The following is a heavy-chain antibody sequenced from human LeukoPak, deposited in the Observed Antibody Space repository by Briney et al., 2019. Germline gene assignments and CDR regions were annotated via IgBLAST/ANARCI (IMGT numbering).Heavy chain of an antibody. D-gene: IGHD6-13*01. Sequence: GGSLRLSCAASGFSFNSYAMSWVRQAPGRGLEWVSGMSAGGGSTYSADSVKGRFTISRDSFKNTLYLEMNSLRVEDTAVYYCARAVAAPGSSPAGYYFDYWGLGTLVTVSS. CDR1: GFSFNSYA. J-gene: IGHJ4*02. CDR3: ARAVAAPGSSPAGYYFDY. V-gene: IGHV3-23*01. CDR2: MSAGGGST.